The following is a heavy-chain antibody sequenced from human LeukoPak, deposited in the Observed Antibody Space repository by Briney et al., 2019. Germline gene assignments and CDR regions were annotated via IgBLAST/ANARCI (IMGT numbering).Heavy chain of an antibody. Sequence: SETLSLTCAVYGGSFSGYYWSWLRQPPGKGLEWIGEINHSGSTNYNPSLKSRVTISVDRSKNQFSLKLSSVTAADTAVYYCARGLEGATSGYYGMDVWGQGTTVTVSS. CDR2: INHSGST. V-gene: IGHV4-34*01. CDR1: GGSFSGYY. D-gene: IGHD1-26*01. CDR3: ARGLEGATSGYYGMDV. J-gene: IGHJ6*02.